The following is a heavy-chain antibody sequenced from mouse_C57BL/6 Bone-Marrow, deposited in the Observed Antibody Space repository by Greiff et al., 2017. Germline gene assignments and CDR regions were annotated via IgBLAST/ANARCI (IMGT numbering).Heavy chain of an antibody. D-gene: IGHD1-1*01. V-gene: IGHV1-5*01. CDR2: IYPGNSDT. CDR1: GYTFTSYW. CDR3: TSTPYYCGSSYDAMDY. Sequence: VQLQQSGPVLARPGASVKMSCKTSGYTFTSYWMHWVKQRPGQGLEWIGAIYPGNSDTSYNQKFKGKAKLTAVTSASTAYMELSSLTNEDSAVYYGTSTPYYCGSSYDAMDYWGQGTSVTVSS. J-gene: IGHJ4*01.